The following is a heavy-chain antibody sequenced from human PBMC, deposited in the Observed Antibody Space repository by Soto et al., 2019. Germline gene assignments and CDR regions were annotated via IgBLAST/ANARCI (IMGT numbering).Heavy chain of an antibody. Sequence: GESLKISCQGSGYRFSTYWIGWVRQMPGKGLEWIGIIYPGDSETRYNPSFQGQVTISADKSNSTAYLQWSTLKASDTAIYYCARHLGVTVAGTRWYFDLWGRGTLVTVSS. CDR2: IYPGDSET. CDR1: GYRFSTYW. V-gene: IGHV5-51*01. J-gene: IGHJ2*01. CDR3: ARHLGVTVAGTRWYFDL. D-gene: IGHD6-19*01.